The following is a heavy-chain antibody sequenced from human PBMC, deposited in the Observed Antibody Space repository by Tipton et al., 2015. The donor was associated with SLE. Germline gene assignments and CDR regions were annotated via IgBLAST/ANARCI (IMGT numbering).Heavy chain of an antibody. CDR3: AVHTCDCWSGYYKPFNY. D-gene: IGHD3-3*01. Sequence: TLSLTCTVSGGSISSSSYYWGWIRPPPGKGLEWFGSIYSSGSTYYNPSLKSRVTISVDTSKNQFSLKLSSVTAADTSVYYCAVHTCDCWSGYYKPFNYWGQGTLVTVSS. CDR1: GGSISSSSYY. J-gene: IGHJ4*02. V-gene: IGHV4-39*01. CDR2: IYSSGST.